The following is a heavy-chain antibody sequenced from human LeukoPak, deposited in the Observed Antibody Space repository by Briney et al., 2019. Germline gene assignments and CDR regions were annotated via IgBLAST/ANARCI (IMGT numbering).Heavy chain of an antibody. CDR3: AKDLGGTYWYYFDS. J-gene: IGHJ4*02. D-gene: IGHD1-26*01. CDR2: ISCSGDST. CDR1: GFASSSHA. Sequence: PGGSLTPSCAASGFASSSHAMSWVRQAPGKGREWVSGISCSGDSTYYADSVTGRFTISRDNPKHTLILQMNRLIAEDTTVYNSAKDLGGTYWYYFDSWGQGTLVTVSS. V-gene: IGHV3-23*01.